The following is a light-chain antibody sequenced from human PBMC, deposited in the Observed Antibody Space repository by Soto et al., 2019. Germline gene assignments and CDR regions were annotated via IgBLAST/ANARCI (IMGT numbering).Light chain of an antibody. CDR3: CSYAGSAVV. V-gene: IGLV2-23*01. J-gene: IGLJ3*02. CDR1: SSDIGGYNL. Sequence: QSALTQPASVSGSPGQSITISCTGISSDIGGYNLVSWYQQQPGKAPKLIIYEGSKRPSGVSNRFSGSKSGNTASLTISGLQAEDEADYCCCSYAGSAVVFGGGTKVTVL. CDR2: EGS.